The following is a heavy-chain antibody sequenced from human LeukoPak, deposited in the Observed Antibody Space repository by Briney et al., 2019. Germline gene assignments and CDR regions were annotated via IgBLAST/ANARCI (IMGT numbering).Heavy chain of an antibody. V-gene: IGHV3-23*01. Sequence: GGSLRLSCEASGFTFTSYAINWVRQAPGKGLDWVSVISDSGGSTYYADSVKGRFTISRDNSKNTLYLQMNSLRAEDTAVYYCAKQFYGDYGAFNYWGQGTLVTVSS. CDR3: AKQFYGDYGAFNY. CDR1: GFTFTSYA. D-gene: IGHD4-17*01. J-gene: IGHJ4*02. CDR2: ISDSGGST.